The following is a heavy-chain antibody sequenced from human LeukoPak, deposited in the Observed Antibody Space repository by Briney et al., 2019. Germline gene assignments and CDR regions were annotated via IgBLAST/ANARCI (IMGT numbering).Heavy chain of an antibody. CDR1: GFTFSSYA. CDR3: AKGLTDDYVWGVPYYFDY. V-gene: IGHV3-23*01. D-gene: IGHD3-16*01. J-gene: IGHJ4*02. CDR2: ISGSGGST. Sequence: GGSLRLSCAASGFTFSSYAMSWVRQAPGKGLEWVSAISGSGGSTYYADSVKGRFTISRDNSKNTLYLQMNSLRAEDTAVYYCAKGLTDDYVWGVPYYFDYWGQGTLVTVSS.